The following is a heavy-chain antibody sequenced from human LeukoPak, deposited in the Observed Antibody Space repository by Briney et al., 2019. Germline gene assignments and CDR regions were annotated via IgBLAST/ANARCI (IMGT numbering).Heavy chain of an antibody. CDR2: FIPVLGTA. D-gene: IGHD3-16*01. V-gene: IGHV1-69*06. J-gene: IGHJ6*04. CDR1: GGTFSDYA. Sequence: AASVKVSCKASGGTFSDYALNWVRQAPGQGLEWMGVFIPVLGTANSTQNFHDRVSITADISTHTVYMELSSLKSEDTAVYFCAGIPVFGVVLHQEPVWGKGTTVTVSS. CDR3: AGIPVFGVVLHQEPV.